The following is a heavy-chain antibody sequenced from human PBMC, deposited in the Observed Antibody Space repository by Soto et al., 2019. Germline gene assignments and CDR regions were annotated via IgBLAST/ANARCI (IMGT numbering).Heavy chain of an antibody. CDR2: IIPIFGTA. J-gene: IGHJ4*02. CDR1: GGTFSSYA. CDR3: ARDPHRYSSSWYYFDY. V-gene: IGHV1-69*13. Sequence: ASVKVSCKASGGTFSSYAISWVRQAPGQGLEWMGGIIPIFGTANYAQKFQGRVTITADESTSTAYMELSSLRSEDTAVYYCARDPHRYSSSWYYFDYWGQGTLVTVSS. D-gene: IGHD6-13*01.